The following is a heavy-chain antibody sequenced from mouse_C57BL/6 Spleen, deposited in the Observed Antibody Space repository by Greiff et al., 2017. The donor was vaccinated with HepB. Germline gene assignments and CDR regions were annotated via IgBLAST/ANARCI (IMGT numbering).Heavy chain of an antibody. CDR1: GYTFTSYW. Sequence: VQLQQPGAELVKPGASVKMSCKASGYTFTSYWITWVKQRPGQGLEWIGDIYPGSGSTNSNEKFKSKATLTVDTSSSTAYMQLSSLTSEDAAVYYCARKWDSSLGFACWGQGTLVTVSA. D-gene: IGHD3-3*01. J-gene: IGHJ3*01. CDR2: IYPGSGST. CDR3: ARKWDSSLGFAC. V-gene: IGHV1-55*01.